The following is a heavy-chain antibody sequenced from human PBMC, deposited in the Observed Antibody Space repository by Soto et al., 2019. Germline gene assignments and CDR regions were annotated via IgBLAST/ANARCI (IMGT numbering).Heavy chain of an antibody. CDR1: GFTFSRYS. Sequence: EVQLVESGGGLVQPGGSLRLSCAASGFTFSRYSMSWVRQAPGKGLEWVASINQDGSEKDYVDSVRGRFTISRGNAKTSLYLQMNSLRAEDTAVYYCVRGRSSSDYWGQGTLVTVSS. J-gene: IGHJ4*02. CDR3: VRGRSSSDY. CDR2: INQDGSEK. D-gene: IGHD6-6*01. V-gene: IGHV3-7*01.